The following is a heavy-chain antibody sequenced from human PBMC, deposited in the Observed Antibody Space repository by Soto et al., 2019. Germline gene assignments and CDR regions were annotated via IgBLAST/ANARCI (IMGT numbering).Heavy chain of an antibody. CDR3: EKEVDYITPNYFDY. D-gene: IGHD4-4*01. V-gene: IGHV3-23*01. Sequence: PGGSLSLSCAASGFTFSIYAMSWVRQAPGKGLEWVSSISGSGGGTYYVDSVKGRFTISRDNSKNTLYLQMNSLRAEDTALYYCEKEVDYITPNYFDYWGQGTLVTSP. CDR1: GFTFSIYA. J-gene: IGHJ4*02. CDR2: ISGSGGGT.